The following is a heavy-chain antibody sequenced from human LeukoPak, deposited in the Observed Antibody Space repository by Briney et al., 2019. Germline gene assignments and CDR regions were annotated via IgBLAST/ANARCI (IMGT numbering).Heavy chain of an antibody. CDR1: GFTFSSYG. CDR3: ARDTGARTPPEVFNI. Sequence: GGSLRLSCAASGFTFSSYGMHWVRQAPGKGLEWVAVIWYDGSNKYYADSVKGRFTISRDNSKNTLYLRMNSLRAEDTAVYYWARDTGARTPPEVFNIWGQGKRVTVFS. V-gene: IGHV3-33*01. D-gene: IGHD1-1*01. J-gene: IGHJ3*02. CDR2: IWYDGSNK.